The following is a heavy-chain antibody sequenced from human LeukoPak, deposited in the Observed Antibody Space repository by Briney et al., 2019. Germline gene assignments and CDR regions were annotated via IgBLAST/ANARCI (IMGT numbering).Heavy chain of an antibody. D-gene: IGHD6-19*01. CDR3: AVGNSSGWYFSDNWFDP. V-gene: IGHV5-51*01. J-gene: IGHJ5*02. CDR2: IYPGDSDT. CDR1: GYRLTSYC. Sequence: GESLKISCKGSGYRLTSYCNGWERQIPGKGLEWMGIIYPGDSDTRYSPSFQGQVTISADKSISTAYLQWSSLKASDTSMYYCAVGNSSGWYFSDNWFDPWGQGSLVTVSS.